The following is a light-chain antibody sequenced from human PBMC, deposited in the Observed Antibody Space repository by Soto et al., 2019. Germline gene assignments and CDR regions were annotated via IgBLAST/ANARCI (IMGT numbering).Light chain of an antibody. CDR1: QGISNY. CDR3: QKYNSAPPVIT. Sequence: DIQMTQSPSSLSASVGDRVTITCRASQGISNYLAWYQQKPGKVPKLLIYAASTLQSGVPSRFSDSGSGTDFTLTISSLQPEDVATYYCQKYNSAPPVITFGGGTKVEIK. J-gene: IGKJ4*01. CDR2: AAS. V-gene: IGKV1-27*01.